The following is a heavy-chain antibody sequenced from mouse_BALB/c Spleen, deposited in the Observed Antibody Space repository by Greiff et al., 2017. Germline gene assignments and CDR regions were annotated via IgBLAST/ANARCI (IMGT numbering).Heavy chain of an antibody. J-gene: IGHJ2*01. CDR1: GFNITDTY. CDR2: IDPANGNT. D-gene: IGHD2-13*01. Sequence: VQLKESGAELVKPGASVKLSCTASGFNITDTYMHWVKQRPEQGLEWIGRIDPANGNTKYDPKFQGKATIKADTSSNTAYLQLSSLTSEDTAVYYCARGDWEGLDYWGQGTTLTVSS. V-gene: IGHV14-3*02. CDR3: ARGDWEGLDY.